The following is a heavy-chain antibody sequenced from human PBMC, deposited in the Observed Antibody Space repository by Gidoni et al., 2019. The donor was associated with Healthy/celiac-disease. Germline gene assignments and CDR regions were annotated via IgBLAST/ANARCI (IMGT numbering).Heavy chain of an antibody. CDR1: GYTFTSYG. D-gene: IGHD4-17*01. J-gene: IGHJ4*02. V-gene: IGHV1-18*04. CDR2: ISAYNGNT. Sequence: QGQLVQSGAEVKKPGASVKVSCKASGYTFTSYGISWVRQAPGQGLEWMGWISAYNGNTNYAQKLQGRVTMTTDTSTSTAYMELRSLRSDDTAVYYCARSSLQALDYGEYTFDYWGQGTLVTVSS. CDR3: ARSSLQALDYGEYTFDY.